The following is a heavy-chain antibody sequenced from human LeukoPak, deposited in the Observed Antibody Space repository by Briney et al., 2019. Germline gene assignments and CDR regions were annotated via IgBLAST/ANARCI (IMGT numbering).Heavy chain of an antibody. CDR1: GFIFSDHY. D-gene: IGHD6-13*01. V-gene: IGHV3-72*01. CDR2: TRNKANSYTT. Sequence: GGSLRLSCAVSGFIFSDHYMDWVRQAPGKGLEWVGRTRNKANSYTTEYAASVMGRFTISRDHSKNSLFLQMNSLNTEDTAVYYCTRGCGSSGHYYFDSWGQGTLVTVSP. J-gene: IGHJ4*02. CDR3: TRGCGSSGHYYFDS.